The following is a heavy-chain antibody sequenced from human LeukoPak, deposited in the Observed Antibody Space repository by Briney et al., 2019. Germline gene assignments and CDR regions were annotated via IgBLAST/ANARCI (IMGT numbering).Heavy chain of an antibody. CDR3: ASPPTSSSAYEY. J-gene: IGHJ4*02. CDR1: GGSISSSSYH. CDR2: INYNGNT. Sequence: PSETLSLTCSVSGGSISSSSYHWGWIRQPPGKGLEWIGSINYNGNTYYNASLKSRVTISVDTSKNQFSLKLDSATAADTAVYYCASPPTSSSAYEYWGQGTLVTVSS. D-gene: IGHD6-6*01. V-gene: IGHV4-39*01.